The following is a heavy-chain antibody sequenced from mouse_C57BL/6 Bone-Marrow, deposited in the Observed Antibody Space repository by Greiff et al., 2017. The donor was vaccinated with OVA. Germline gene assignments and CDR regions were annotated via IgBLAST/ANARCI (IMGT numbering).Heavy chain of an antibody. CDR3: ARFTTVVATNYWYFDV. CDR1: GYTFTSYG. D-gene: IGHD1-1*01. J-gene: IGHJ1*03. V-gene: IGHV1-81*01. CDR2: IYPRSGNT. Sequence: VQGVESGAELARPGASVKLSCKASGYTFTSYGISWVKQRTGQGLEWIGEIYPRSGNTYYNEKFKGKATLTADKSSSTAYMELRSLTSEDSAVYFCARFTTVVATNYWYFDVWGTGTTVTVSS.